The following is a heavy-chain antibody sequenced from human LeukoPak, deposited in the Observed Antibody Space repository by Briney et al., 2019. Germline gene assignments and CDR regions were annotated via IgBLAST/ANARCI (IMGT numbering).Heavy chain of an antibody. V-gene: IGHV4-59*01. D-gene: IGHD3-10*01. CDR3: ARAGAYYYGSGIPGDYYYMDV. Sequence: SETLSLTCAVYGGSFSGYYWSWIRQPPGKGLEWIGYIYYSGSTNYNPSLKSRVTISVDTSKNQFSLKLSSVTAADTAVYYRARAGAYYYGSGIPGDYYYMDVWGKGTTVTVSS. CDR2: IYYSGST. CDR1: GGSFSGYY. J-gene: IGHJ6*03.